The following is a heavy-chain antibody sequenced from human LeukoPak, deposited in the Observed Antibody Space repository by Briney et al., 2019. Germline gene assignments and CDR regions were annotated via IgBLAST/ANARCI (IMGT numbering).Heavy chain of an antibody. J-gene: IGHJ4*02. D-gene: IGHD4-17*01. CDR1: GFTFSSYA. CDR3: AKAPYGDYPDY. V-gene: IGHV3-23*01. CDR2: ISGSGGST. Sequence: GGSLRLSCAASGFTFSSYAMNWVRQAPGKGLEWVSGISGSGGSTFYADSVKGRFTISRDNSKNTLYLQMNSLRAEDTAVYYCAKAPYGDYPDYWGQGTLVTVSS.